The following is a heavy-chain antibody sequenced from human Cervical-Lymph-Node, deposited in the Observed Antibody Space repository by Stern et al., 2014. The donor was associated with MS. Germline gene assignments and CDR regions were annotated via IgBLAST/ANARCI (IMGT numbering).Heavy chain of an antibody. CDR3: VKDVVSSIAVSFDY. V-gene: IGHV3-9*01. CDR2: ISWNSSSI. CDR1: GFTFDDYA. Sequence: EVQLVESGGDLVQPGRSLRLSCAASGFTFDDYAMHWVRQTQAKGLEWVAGISWNSSSIAYSVSVKGRFTISRDSAKNSLYLQIISLRPEDTALYYCVKDVVSSIAVSFDYWGQGTLVTVSS. J-gene: IGHJ4*02. D-gene: IGHD6-19*01.